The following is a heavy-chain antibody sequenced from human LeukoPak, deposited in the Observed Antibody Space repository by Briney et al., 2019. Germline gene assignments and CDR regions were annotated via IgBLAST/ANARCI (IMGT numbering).Heavy chain of an antibody. J-gene: IGHJ4*02. CDR1: GFTFSNYA. V-gene: IGHV3-23*01. CDR3: AKEGPDCGGDCYVVFDY. D-gene: IGHD2-21*02. Sequence: GGSLRLSCAASGFTFSNYAVAWVRQAPGKGLEWVSVISGSGATTYYADSVRGRFTISRDNSKNTLYLQMNSLTAEDTAVYYCAKEGPDCGGDCYVVFDYWGQGTLVTVSS. CDR2: ISGSGATT.